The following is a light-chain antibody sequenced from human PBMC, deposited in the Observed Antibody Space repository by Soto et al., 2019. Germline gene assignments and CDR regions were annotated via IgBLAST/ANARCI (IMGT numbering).Light chain of an antibody. CDR3: QQYNSYSLFT. J-gene: IGKJ3*01. CDR2: DAS. CDR1: QSISSR. V-gene: IGKV1-5*01. Sequence: DIQMTQSPSTLSASVGDRVTITCRASQSISSRLAWYQQKPGQAPKLLIYDASTLESGVPSRFSGSGSGTEFTLTISSLLPDDVAAYYCQQYNSYSLFTFGAGTKVDIK.